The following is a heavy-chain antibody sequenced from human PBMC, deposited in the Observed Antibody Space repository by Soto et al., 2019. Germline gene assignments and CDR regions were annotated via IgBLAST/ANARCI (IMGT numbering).Heavy chain of an antibody. Sequence: ASVKVSCKASGYTFTIYAMHWVRQAPGQRLEWMGWINAGNGNTKYSQKLQGRVTMTTDTSTSTAYMELRSLRSDDTAVYYCARGGGLYYYDSSGPREDVWGQGTTVTVS. J-gene: IGHJ6*02. CDR2: INAGNGNT. CDR1: GYTFTIYA. V-gene: IGHV1-3*01. D-gene: IGHD3-22*01. CDR3: ARGGGLYYYDSSGPREDV.